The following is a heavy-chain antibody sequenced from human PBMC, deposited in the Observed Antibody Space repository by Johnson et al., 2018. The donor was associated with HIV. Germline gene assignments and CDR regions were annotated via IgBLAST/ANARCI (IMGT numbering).Heavy chain of an antibody. CDR2: ISSSGSTI. J-gene: IGHJ3*02. Sequence: QMQLVESGGGVVQPGRSLRLSCAVSGFTFSDYYMSWIRQAPGKGLECVSYISSSGSTIYYADSVKGRFTISRDNSKNTLYLQMNSLRAEDTAVYYCARDLSGSSTVLSDAFDIWGQGTRVTVSS. CDR1: GFTFSDYY. CDR3: ARDLSGSSTVLSDAFDI. V-gene: IGHV3-11*04. D-gene: IGHD1-26*01.